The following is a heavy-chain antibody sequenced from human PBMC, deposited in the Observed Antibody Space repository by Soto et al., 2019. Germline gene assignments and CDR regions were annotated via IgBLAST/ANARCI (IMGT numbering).Heavy chain of an antibody. CDR3: ARARGVKDNWPHY. Sequence: PGGSLRLSCAASGFPFSDYYMSWIRQAPGKGLEWVSYISSSSSYTNYADSVKGRFTISRDNSKNTLYLHMDSLRAEDTAVYYCARARGVKDNWPHYWGRGTLVTSPQ. J-gene: IGHJ4*02. D-gene: IGHD3-10*01. V-gene: IGHV3-11*06. CDR2: ISSSSSYT. CDR1: GFPFSDYY.